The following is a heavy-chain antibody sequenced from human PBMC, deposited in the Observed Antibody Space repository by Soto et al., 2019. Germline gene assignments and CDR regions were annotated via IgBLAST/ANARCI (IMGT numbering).Heavy chain of an antibody. CDR2: IYYSGST. D-gene: IGHD3-22*01. Sequence: SETLSLTCTVSGGSISSYYWSWIRQPPGKGLEWIGYIYYSGSTNYNPSLKSRVTISVDTSKNQFSLKLSSVTAADTAVYYCARGYYYDSSGYYVMEPEYYFDYWGQGTLVTVSS. V-gene: IGHV4-59*01. CDR3: ARGYYYDSSGYYVMEPEYYFDY. J-gene: IGHJ4*02. CDR1: GGSISSYY.